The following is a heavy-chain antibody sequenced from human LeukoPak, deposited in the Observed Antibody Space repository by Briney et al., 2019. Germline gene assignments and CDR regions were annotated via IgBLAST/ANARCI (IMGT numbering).Heavy chain of an antibody. CDR1: GGSFNGYY. J-gene: IGHJ5*02. CDR3: ARGGPLNSSSPGNWFDP. Sequence: KASETLSLTCAVYGGSFNGYYWSWIRQPPGKGLEWIGEINHSGSTNYNPSLKSRVTISVGTSKNQFSLKLGSVTAADTAVYYCARGGPLNSSSPGNWFDPWGQGTLVTVSS. V-gene: IGHV4-34*01. D-gene: IGHD6-13*01. CDR2: INHSGST.